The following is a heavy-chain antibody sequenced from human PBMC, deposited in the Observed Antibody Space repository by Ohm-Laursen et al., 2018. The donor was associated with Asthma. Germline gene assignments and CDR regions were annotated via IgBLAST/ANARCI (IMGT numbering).Heavy chain of an antibody. CDR3: TTDRYYDYIWGSYRTYYFDY. D-gene: IGHD3-16*02. J-gene: IGHJ4*02. V-gene: IGHV3-15*01. CDR2: IKSKTDGGTT. CDR1: GYTFSRYS. Sequence: SLRLSCTASGYTFSRYSIHWVRQAPGKGLEWVGRIKSKTDGGTTDYAAPVKGRFTISRDDSKNTLYLQMNSLKTEDTAVYYCTTDRYYDYIWGSYRTYYFDYWGQGTLVTVSS.